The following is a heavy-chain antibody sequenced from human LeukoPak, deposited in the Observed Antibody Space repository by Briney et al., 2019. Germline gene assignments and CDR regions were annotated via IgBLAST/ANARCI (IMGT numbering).Heavy chain of an antibody. D-gene: IGHD4-23*01. CDR1: GGTFSSYA. Sequence: GAPVKVSCKASGGTFSSYAISWVRQAPGQGLEWMGRIIPILGIANYAQKFQGRVTITADKSTSTAYMELSSLRSEDTAVYYCARERTTVVTSDWVYWGQGTLVTVSS. V-gene: IGHV1-69*04. J-gene: IGHJ4*02. CDR2: IIPILGIA. CDR3: ARERTTVVTSDWVY.